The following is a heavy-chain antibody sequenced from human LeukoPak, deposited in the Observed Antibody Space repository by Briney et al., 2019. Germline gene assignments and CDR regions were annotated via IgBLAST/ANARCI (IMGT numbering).Heavy chain of an antibody. CDR3: AKGEAVTAIVTRFPYYFDY. D-gene: IGHD2-21*02. Sequence: GGSLRLSCAASGFTFSSYGMHWVRQAPGKGLEWVSAISGSGGSTYYADSVKGRFTISRDNSKNTLYLQMNSLRAEDTAVYYCAKGEAVTAIVTRFPYYFDYWGQGTLVTVSS. V-gene: IGHV3-23*01. CDR2: ISGSGGST. J-gene: IGHJ4*02. CDR1: GFTFSSYG.